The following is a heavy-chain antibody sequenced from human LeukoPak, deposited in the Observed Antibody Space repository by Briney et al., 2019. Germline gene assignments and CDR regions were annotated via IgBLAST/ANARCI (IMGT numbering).Heavy chain of an antibody. CDR3: ARDLYADFWSGSVFDY. V-gene: IGHV3-23*01. CDR2: ISGSGGTT. CDR1: GFSFSSYA. D-gene: IGHD3-3*01. J-gene: IGHJ4*02. Sequence: GGSLRLSCEPSGFSFSSYATSWVRQAPGKALDSVSCISGSGGTTYYAGSVKGRFTISRDISKNTLYLQMSSLRAGDTAVYYCARDLYADFWSGSVFDYWGRGTLVTVSS.